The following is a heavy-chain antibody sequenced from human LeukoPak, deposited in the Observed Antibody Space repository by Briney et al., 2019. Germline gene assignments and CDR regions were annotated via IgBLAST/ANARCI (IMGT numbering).Heavy chain of an antibody. Sequence: SETLSLTCAVYGGSFSGYYWSWIRQPPGKGLKWIGEINHSGSTNYNPSLKSRVTISVDTSKNQFSLKLSSVTAADTAVYYCARGRPAAGTWYYYYYYYMDVWGKGTTVTVSS. J-gene: IGHJ6*03. V-gene: IGHV4-34*01. CDR2: INHSGST. CDR3: ARGRPAAGTWYYYYYYYMDV. D-gene: IGHD6-13*01. CDR1: GGSFSGYY.